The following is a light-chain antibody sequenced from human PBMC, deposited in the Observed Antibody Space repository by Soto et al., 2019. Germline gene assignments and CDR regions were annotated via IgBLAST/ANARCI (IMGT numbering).Light chain of an antibody. J-gene: IGKJ1*01. V-gene: IGKV3-11*01. CDR3: QQRSNWPRT. CDR1: QSVSSY. Sequence: EIVLTQSPATLSLSPGERATLSCRASQSVSSYLAWYQQKPGQAPRLLIYDASNRATGIPARFSGSGSGTDFTLTISSRDPEDFAVYYCQQRSNWPRTFGQGTKVEIK. CDR2: DAS.